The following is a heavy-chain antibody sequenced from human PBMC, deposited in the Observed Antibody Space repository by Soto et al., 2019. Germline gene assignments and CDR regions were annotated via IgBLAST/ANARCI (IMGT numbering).Heavy chain of an antibody. D-gene: IGHD3-9*01. Sequence: ASVKVSCKASGYTFTGYYMHWVRQAPGQGLEWMGCINPNSGGTNYAQKFQGRVTMTRDTSISTAYMELSRLRSDDTAVYYCARSEYYYHILTGYYSPYYYYGMHVWGQGTTVTVSS. CDR1: GYTFTGYY. V-gene: IGHV1-2*02. CDR3: ARSEYYYHILTGYYSPYYYYGMHV. J-gene: IGHJ6*02. CDR2: INPNSGGT.